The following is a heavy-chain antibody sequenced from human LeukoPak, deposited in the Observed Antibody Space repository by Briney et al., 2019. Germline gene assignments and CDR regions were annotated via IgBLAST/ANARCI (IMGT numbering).Heavy chain of an antibody. CDR3: ASAPQAYYYDSSGRSPFDY. Sequence: LETLSLTCAAYGGSFSGYYWNWIRQPPGKGLEWIGSIYYSGSTYYNPSLKSRVTISVDTSKNQFSLKLSSVTAADTAVYYCASAPQAYYYDSSGRSPFDYWGQGTLVTVSS. V-gene: IGHV4-39*01. CDR1: GGSFSGYY. D-gene: IGHD3-22*01. CDR2: IYYSGST. J-gene: IGHJ4*02.